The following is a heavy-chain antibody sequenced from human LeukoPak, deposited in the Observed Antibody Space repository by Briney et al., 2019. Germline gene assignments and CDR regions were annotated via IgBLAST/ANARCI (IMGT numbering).Heavy chain of an antibody. J-gene: IGHJ4*02. D-gene: IGHD6-19*01. CDR2: IKSETDGGTT. CDR3: TTDSVAGIDY. CDR1: GFTFSNAW. V-gene: IGHV3-15*01. Sequence: GGSLRLSCAASGFTFSNAWMSWVRQAPGKGLEWVGRIKSETDGGTTDYAAPVKGRFSISRDDSKNTLYLQMNSLKTEDTAVYYCTTDSVAGIDYWGQGTLVTVSS.